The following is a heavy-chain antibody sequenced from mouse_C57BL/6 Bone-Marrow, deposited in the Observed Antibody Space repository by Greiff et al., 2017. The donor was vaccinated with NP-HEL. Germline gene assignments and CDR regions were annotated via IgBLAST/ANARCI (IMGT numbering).Heavy chain of an antibody. D-gene: IGHD2-3*01. Sequence: VQLVESGAELARPGASVKLSCKASGYTFTSYGISWVKQRTGQGLEWIGEIYPRSGNTYHNEKFKGKATLTADKSSSTAYMELRSLTSEDSAVYFCAICGYYGFAYWGQGTLVTVSA. V-gene: IGHV1-81*01. CDR3: AICGYYGFAY. CDR2: IYPRSGNT. CDR1: GYTFTSYG. J-gene: IGHJ3*01.